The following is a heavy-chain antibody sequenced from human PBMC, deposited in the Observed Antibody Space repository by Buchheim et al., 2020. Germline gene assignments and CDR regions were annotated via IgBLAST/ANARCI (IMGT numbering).Heavy chain of an antibody. V-gene: IGHV3-48*03. CDR1: GFIFSDSE. J-gene: IGHJ4*02. CDR2: ISDVGTI. CDR3: ARNRYNGYDFDS. D-gene: IGHD5-12*01. Sequence: EVQLVESGGGLVQPGGSLRLSCVASGFIFSDSEMTWVRQAPGEGLEWISYISDVGTIYYADSVKGRFTISRDNAENSLSLHMNSLRAEDTAVYYCARNRYNGYDFDSWGQGTL.